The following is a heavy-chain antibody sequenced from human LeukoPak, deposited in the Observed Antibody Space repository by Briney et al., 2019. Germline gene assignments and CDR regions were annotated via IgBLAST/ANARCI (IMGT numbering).Heavy chain of an antibody. CDR1: GGTFSSYA. D-gene: IGHD3-3*01. J-gene: IGHJ6*03. V-gene: IGHV1-18*01. Sequence: ASVKVSCKASGGTFSSYAISWVRQAPGQGLEWMGWISAYNGNTNYAQKLQGRVTMTTDTSTSTAYMELRSLRSDDTAVYYCARGARIYDFWSGLYYYYYYMDVWGKGTTVTVSS. CDR3: ARGARIYDFWSGLYYYYYYMDV. CDR2: ISAYNGNT.